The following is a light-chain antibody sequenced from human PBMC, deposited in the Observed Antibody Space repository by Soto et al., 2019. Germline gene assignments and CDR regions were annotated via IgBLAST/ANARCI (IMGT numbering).Light chain of an antibody. CDR2: WAS. CDR3: LQYYSTPLP. Sequence: DIVMTQSPDSLAVSLGERATINCRSSQNLLYSPNNKDYLSWFQQKAGQPPKLLIHWASTRESGVPDRFTGTGSGTDFTLTISSLQAEDVAIYFCLQYYSTPLPFGGGTKGEIK. V-gene: IGKV4-1*01. J-gene: IGKJ4*01. CDR1: QNLLYSPNNKDY.